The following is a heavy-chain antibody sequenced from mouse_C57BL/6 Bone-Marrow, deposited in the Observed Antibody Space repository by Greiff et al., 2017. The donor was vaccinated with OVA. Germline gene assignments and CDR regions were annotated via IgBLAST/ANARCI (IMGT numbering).Heavy chain of an antibody. CDR3: AREGAYYSLYAMDY. CDR2: ISYDGSN. V-gene: IGHV3-6*01. CDR1: GYSITSGYY. J-gene: IGHJ4*01. D-gene: IGHD2-12*01. Sequence: DVQLQESGPGLVKPSQSLSLTCSVTGYSITSGYYWNWIRQFPGNKLEWMGYISYDGSNNYNPSLKNRISITRDTSKNQFFLKLNSVTTEDTATYYCAREGAYYSLYAMDYWGQGTSVTVSS.